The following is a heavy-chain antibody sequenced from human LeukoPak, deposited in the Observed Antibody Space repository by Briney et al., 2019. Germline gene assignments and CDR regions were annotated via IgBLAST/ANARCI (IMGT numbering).Heavy chain of an antibody. V-gene: IGHV3-11*01. CDR1: GFTFSDYY. CDR2: ISSSGSTI. Sequence: GGSLRLSCAASGFTFSDYYMSWIRQAPGKGLEWVSYISSSGSTIYYADSVKGRFTISRDNAKNSLYLQMNSLRAEDTAVYYCAKDRPPYGDYGNYFDYWGQGTLVTVSS. CDR3: AKDRPPYGDYGNYFDY. J-gene: IGHJ4*02. D-gene: IGHD4-17*01.